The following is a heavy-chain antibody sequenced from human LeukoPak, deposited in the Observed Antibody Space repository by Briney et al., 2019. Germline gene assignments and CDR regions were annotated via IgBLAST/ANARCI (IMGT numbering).Heavy chain of an antibody. CDR2: IYGSGAT. V-gene: IGHV4-4*07. CDR1: GDSMANAF. J-gene: IGHJ3*01. D-gene: IGHD6-13*01. CDR3: ARGIVAAPERGLDF. Sequence: SETLSLTCRFSGDSMANAFWTWIRQPAGRGLEWIGRIYGSGATHYNPSLKSRVTMSVDTSRNQFSLKMTSVTAADTAMYYCARGIVAAPERGLDFWGQGTMVTVSS.